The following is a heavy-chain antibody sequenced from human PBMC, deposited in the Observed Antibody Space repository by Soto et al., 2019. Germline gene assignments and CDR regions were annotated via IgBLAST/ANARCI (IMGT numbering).Heavy chain of an antibody. V-gene: IGHV4-59*01. Sequence: ETLSLTCTVSGGSISSYYWSWIRQPPGKGLEWIGYIYYSGSTNYNPSLKSRVTISVDTSKNQFSLKLSSVTAADTAVYYCARGGAAWDGMDVWGQGTTVTVSS. D-gene: IGHD6-13*01. CDR3: ARGGAAWDGMDV. CDR2: IYYSGST. CDR1: GGSISSYY. J-gene: IGHJ6*02.